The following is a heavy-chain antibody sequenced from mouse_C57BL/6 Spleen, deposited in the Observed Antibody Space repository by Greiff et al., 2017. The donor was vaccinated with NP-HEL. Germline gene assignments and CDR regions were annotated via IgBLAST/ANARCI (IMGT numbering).Heavy chain of an antibody. J-gene: IGHJ2*01. Sequence: QVQLQQPGAELVKPGASVKVSCKASGYTFTSYWMHWVKQRPGQGLEWIGRIHPSDSDTNYNQKFKGKATLTVDKSSSTAYMQLISLTSEDSAVYYFAIWPTVVAPYFDYWGQGTTLTVSS. CDR3: AIWPTVVAPYFDY. CDR1: GYTFTSYW. D-gene: IGHD1-1*01. V-gene: IGHV1-74*01. CDR2: IHPSDSDT.